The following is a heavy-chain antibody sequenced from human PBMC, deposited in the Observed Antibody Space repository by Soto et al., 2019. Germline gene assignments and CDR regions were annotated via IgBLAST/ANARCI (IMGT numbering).Heavy chain of an antibody. J-gene: IGHJ6*02. CDR1: GGSFRGYY. Sequence: QVQLQQWGAGVLKPSETLSLTCAVNGGSFRGYYWNWIRQSPGKGLELIGQIFHIGTTNQNPSLKHRLTLSVDASKNRFSLSLPSMPAADTAVYFSARGGGHASSGSGSSHFGYGLDVWGQGTTVTVSS. CDR2: IFHIGTT. D-gene: IGHD3-10*01. V-gene: IGHV4-34*01. CDR3: ARGGGHASSGSGSSHFGYGLDV.